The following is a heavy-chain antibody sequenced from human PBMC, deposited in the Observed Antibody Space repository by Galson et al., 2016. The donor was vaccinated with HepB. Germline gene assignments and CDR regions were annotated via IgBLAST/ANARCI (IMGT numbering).Heavy chain of an antibody. J-gene: IGHJ4*02. Sequence: SVKVSCKASGYTFTSHYMHWVRQAPGQGLEWMGIINPSGGSTSYEQKFQGRVTMTRDKSTSTVYMDLRNLRSEDSAVYYCAGDFVRVAFDYWGQGTLVTVSP. CDR1: GYTFTSHY. V-gene: IGHV1-46*01. CDR2: INPSGGST. D-gene: IGHD2-8*02. CDR3: AGDFVRVAFDY.